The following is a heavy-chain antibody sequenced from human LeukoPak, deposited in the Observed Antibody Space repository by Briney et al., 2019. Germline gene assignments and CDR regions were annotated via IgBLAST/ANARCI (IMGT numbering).Heavy chain of an antibody. D-gene: IGHD4-11*01. CDR3: AGVRVNYADAFDI. CDR2: IYSGGST. J-gene: IGHJ3*02. CDR1: GFTVSSNY. Sequence: PRGSLRLSCAASGFTVSSNYMSWVRQAPRKGLEWVSVIYSGGSTYYADSVKGRFTISRDNSKNTLYLQMNSLRAEDTAVYYCAGVRVNYADAFDIWGQGTMVTVSS. V-gene: IGHV3-53*01.